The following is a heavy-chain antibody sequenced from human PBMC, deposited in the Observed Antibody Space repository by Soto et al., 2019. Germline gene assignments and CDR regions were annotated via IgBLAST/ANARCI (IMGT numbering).Heavy chain of an antibody. Sequence: GGSLRLSCAASGFTFSSYAMSWVRQAPGKGLEWVSAISGSGGSTYYADSVKGRFTISRDNSKNTLYLQMNSLRAEDTAVYYCARPPHTIFGVVITSYEYFQHWGQGTLVTVSS. CDR1: GFTFSSYA. D-gene: IGHD3-3*01. V-gene: IGHV3-23*01. CDR3: ARPPHTIFGVVITSYEYFQH. CDR2: ISGSGGST. J-gene: IGHJ1*01.